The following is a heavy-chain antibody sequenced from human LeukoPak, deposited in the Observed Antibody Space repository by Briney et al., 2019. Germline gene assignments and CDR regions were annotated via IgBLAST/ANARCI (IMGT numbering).Heavy chain of an antibody. Sequence: RASQTLSLTCTVSGGSISSGGYYWSWIRQPPGKGLEWIGYIYHSGSTYYNPSLKSRVTISVDRSKNQFSLKLSSVTAADTAVYYCARAAVTGKFSWFDPWGQGALVTVSS. J-gene: IGHJ5*02. D-gene: IGHD6-19*01. CDR1: GGSISSGGYY. V-gene: IGHV4-30-2*01. CDR3: ARAAVTGKFSWFDP. CDR2: IYHSGST.